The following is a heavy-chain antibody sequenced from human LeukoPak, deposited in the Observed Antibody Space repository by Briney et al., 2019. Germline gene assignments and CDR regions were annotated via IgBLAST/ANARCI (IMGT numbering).Heavy chain of an antibody. V-gene: IGHV3-7*03. J-gene: IGHJ4*02. Sequence: GGSLRLSSAASGFTFSRHWMYWVRQAPGKGLEWVANIKQDGSTKPYVDSVKGRFTISRDNAKNSLFLQMNSLRAEDTAVYYCARDNGWSADFWGQGTLGTVSA. CDR2: IKQDGSTK. CDR3: ARDNGWSADF. D-gene: IGHD2-15*01. CDR1: GFTFSRHW.